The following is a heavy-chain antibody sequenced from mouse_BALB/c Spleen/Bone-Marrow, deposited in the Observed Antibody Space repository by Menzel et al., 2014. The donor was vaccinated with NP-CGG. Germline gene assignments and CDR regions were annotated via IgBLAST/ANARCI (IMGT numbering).Heavy chain of an antibody. J-gene: IGHJ4*01. CDR3: ARRFGNSPRDAAMVN. D-gene: IGHD2-1*01. V-gene: IGHV14-3*02. CDR2: VDPANGNT. CDR1: GFNIKDTY. Sequence: EVQLQQSGADLVKPGASVKLSCTASGFNIKDTYIHWVKQRPEQGLEWIGRVDPANGNTKYAPKFQGKATITADTSSNTAYLRLSSLTSEDTAVYYCARRFGNSPRDAAMVNWGRGTSVTVYS.